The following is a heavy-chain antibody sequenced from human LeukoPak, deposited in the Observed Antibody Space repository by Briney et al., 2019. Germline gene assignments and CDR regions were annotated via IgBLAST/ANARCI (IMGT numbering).Heavy chain of an antibody. V-gene: IGHV4-38-2*02. CDR3: ARASRGSGSYFFDY. D-gene: IGHD3-10*01. CDR1: GYSISSGYY. CDR2: IYHSGST. J-gene: IGHJ4*02. Sequence: SETLSLTCTVSGYSISSGYYWGWIRQPPGKGLEWIGSIYHSGSTYYNPSLKSRVTILVDTSKNQFSLKLSSVTAADTAVYYCARASRGSGSYFFDYWGQGTLVTVSS.